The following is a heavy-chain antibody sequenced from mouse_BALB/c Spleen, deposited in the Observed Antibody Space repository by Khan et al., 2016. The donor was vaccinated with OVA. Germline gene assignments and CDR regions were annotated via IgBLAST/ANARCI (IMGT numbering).Heavy chain of an antibody. CDR1: GFTFTDYY. V-gene: IGHV1-84*02. Sequence: QVQLKQSGPELVKPGASVKISCKASGFTFTDYYINWVKQKPGQGLEWIGWIYPGSGNTKYNEKFKGMATLTVDTSSSTAYMQLSSLPSEDTAVYFCAKGGYYGNSLFDYWGQGTTLTVSS. D-gene: IGHD1-1*01. CDR2: IYPGSGNT. J-gene: IGHJ2*01. CDR3: AKGGYYGNSLFDY.